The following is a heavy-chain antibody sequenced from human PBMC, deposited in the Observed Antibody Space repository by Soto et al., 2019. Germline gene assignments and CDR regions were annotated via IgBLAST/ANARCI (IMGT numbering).Heavy chain of an antibody. CDR1: GFTFSDYG. D-gene: IGHD6-19*01. Sequence: QVQLVESGGGVVQPGGSLRLSCAVSGFTFSDYGMHWVRQAPGKGLVWVAVISPDGINKYYPDPLRGRFTISRDNSKNTLYLQMSSLRGEDTAVYYCVNPSGWYPDYWGQGTHVTVSS. J-gene: IGHJ4*02. CDR2: ISPDGINK. V-gene: IGHV3-30*18. CDR3: VNPSGWYPDY.